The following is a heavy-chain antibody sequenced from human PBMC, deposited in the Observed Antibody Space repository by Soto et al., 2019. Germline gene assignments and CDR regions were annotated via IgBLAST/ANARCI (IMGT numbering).Heavy chain of an antibody. CDR1: GGSFSGYY. Sequence: LSLTCAVYGGSFSGYYWTWVRQPPGQGLEWIGEIYRTRSTNYNPSLKSRVTISLDKSENQFSLKVTSLTAADTAVYYCASRDPGTSVDYWGQGTLVTVSS. CDR3: ASRDPGTSVDY. CDR2: IYRTRST. V-gene: IGHV4-34*01. J-gene: IGHJ4*02. D-gene: IGHD1-7*01.